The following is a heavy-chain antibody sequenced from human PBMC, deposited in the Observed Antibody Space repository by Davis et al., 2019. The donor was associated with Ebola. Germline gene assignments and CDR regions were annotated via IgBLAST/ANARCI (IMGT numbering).Heavy chain of an antibody. V-gene: IGHV1-3*01. CDR1: GYTFTSYG. Sequence: ASVKISCKASGYTFTSYGISWVRQAPGQGLEWMGWINAGNGNTKYSQKFQGRVTITRDTSASTAYMELSSLRSEDTAVYYCARATCSSTSCYYSGYYGMDVWGQGTTVTVSS. J-gene: IGHJ6*02. D-gene: IGHD2-2*01. CDR3: ARATCSSTSCYYSGYYGMDV. CDR2: INAGNGNT.